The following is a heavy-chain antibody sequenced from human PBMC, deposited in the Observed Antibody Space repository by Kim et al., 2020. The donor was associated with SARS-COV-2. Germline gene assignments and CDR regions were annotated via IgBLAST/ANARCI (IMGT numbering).Heavy chain of an antibody. CDR1: GGSISSGSYY. CDR2: IYTSGST. D-gene: IGHD6-19*01. V-gene: IGHV4-61*02. CDR3: ARDGPYSSGPRRFDP. Sequence: SETLSLTCTVSGGSISSGSYYWSWIRQPAGKGLEWIGRIYTSGSTNYNPSLKSRVTISVDTSKNQFSLKLSSVTAADTAVYYCARDGPYSSGPRRFDPWGQRTLVTVSS. J-gene: IGHJ5*02.